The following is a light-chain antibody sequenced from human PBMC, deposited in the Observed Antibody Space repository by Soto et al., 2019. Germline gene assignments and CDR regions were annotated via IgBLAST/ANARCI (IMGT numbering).Light chain of an antibody. Sequence: EIVMTQSPATLSVSPGERATFSCRASQSISNTLAWYQQRPGQAPRLLIYGASTRATGIPDRFSGSGSGTEFTLTINSLQSEDFAVYYCQQYTNWYTFGQGTKLEI. CDR2: GAS. V-gene: IGKV3-15*01. CDR3: QQYTNWYT. J-gene: IGKJ2*01. CDR1: QSISNT.